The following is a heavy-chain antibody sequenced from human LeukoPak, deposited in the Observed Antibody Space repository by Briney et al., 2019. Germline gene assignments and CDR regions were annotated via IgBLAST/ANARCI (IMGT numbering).Heavy chain of an antibody. Sequence: GESLRLSCAASGFTFANYNFNWVRQAPGKGLEWVSYISSTSSTIYYADSMKGRFTISRDNAKNSLYLQMNSLRAEDTAVYYCARRDYYYCFDYWGQGTLVTVSS. CDR3: ARRDYYYCFDY. D-gene: IGHD3-22*01. CDR2: ISSTSSTI. J-gene: IGHJ4*02. V-gene: IGHV3-48*01. CDR1: GFTFANYN.